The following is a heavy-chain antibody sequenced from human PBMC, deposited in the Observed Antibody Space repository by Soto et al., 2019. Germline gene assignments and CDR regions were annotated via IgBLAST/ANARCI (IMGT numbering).Heavy chain of an antibody. J-gene: IGHJ4*02. V-gene: IGHV3-21*01. CDR3: AREDYDFWSGADY. CDR2: ISSSSSYI. Sequence: EVQLVESGGGLVKPGGSLRLSCAASGFTFSSYSMNWVRQAPGKGLEWVSSISSSSSYIYYADSVKGRFTISRDNAKNSLYRQMNSLRAEDTAVYYCAREDYDFWSGADYWGQGTLVTVSS. D-gene: IGHD3-3*01. CDR1: GFTFSSYS.